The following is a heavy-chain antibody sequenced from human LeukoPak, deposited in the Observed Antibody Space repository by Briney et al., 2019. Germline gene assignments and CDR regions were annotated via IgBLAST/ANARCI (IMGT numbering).Heavy chain of an antibody. CDR1: GYTFTSYD. CDR2: MNPNSGNT. Sequence: ASVKVSCKASGYTFTSYDINWVRQATGQGLEWMGWMNPNSGNTGYAQKFQGRVTMTRDTSTSTVYMELSSLRSEDTAVYYCARDRPMVTNAFDIWGQGTMVTVSS. D-gene: IGHD5-18*01. J-gene: IGHJ3*02. CDR3: ARDRPMVTNAFDI. V-gene: IGHV1-8*01.